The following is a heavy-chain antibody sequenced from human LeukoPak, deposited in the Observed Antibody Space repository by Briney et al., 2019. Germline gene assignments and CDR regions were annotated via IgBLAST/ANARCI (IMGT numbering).Heavy chain of an antibody. J-gene: IGHJ4*02. CDR2: ISYDGSNK. Sequence: GGSLRLSCAASGFTFSSYAMHWVRQAPGKGLEWVAVISYDGSNKYYADSVKGRFTISRDNSKNTLYLQMNSLRAEDTAVYYCARVEFRLGCRDYYFDYWGQGTLVTVSS. CDR3: ARVEFRLGCRDYYFDY. D-gene: IGHD1-26*01. V-gene: IGHV3-30-3*01. CDR1: GFTFSSYA.